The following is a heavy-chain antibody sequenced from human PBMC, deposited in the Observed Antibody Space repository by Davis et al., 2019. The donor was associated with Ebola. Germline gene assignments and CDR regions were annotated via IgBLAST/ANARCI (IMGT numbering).Heavy chain of an antibody. CDR2: INSDGSST. CDR3: ARDPYYGDY. J-gene: IGHJ4*02. V-gene: IGHV3-74*01. CDR1: GLTFSSNW. Sequence: GESLKISCAASGLTFSSNWMHWVRQAPGKGLVWVSRINSDGSSTSYADSVKGRFTISRDNAKNTLYLQMNSLRAEDTAVYYCARDPYYGDYWGQGTLVTVSS.